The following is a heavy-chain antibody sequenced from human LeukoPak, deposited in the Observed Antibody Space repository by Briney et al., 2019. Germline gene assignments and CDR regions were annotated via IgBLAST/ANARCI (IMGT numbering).Heavy chain of an antibody. J-gene: IGHJ4*02. V-gene: IGHV3-33*01. CDR2: IWYDGSSK. D-gene: IGHD5-18*01. Sequence: GRSLRLSCAASGFTLSSYGMHWVRQAPGKGLEWVAVIWYDGSSKYYADSVKGRFTISRDNSKNTLYLQMNSLRAEDTAVYYCARGGIQLWLRTDFDYWGQGTLVTVSS. CDR3: ARGGIQLWLRTDFDY. CDR1: GFTLSSYG.